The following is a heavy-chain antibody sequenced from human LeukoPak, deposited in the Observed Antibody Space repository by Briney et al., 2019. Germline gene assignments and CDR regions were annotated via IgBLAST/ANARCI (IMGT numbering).Heavy chain of an antibody. CDR3: ARRLTQYDCFDP. CDR2: TYYRSTWYN. V-gene: IGHV6-1*01. D-gene: IGHD2-2*01. J-gene: IGHJ5*02. Sequence: SQTLSLTCAISGDSVSSNSAAWNWNRQSPSRGLEWLGRTYYRSTWYNDYAVSVRGRITVNPDTSKNQFSLHLNSVTPEDTAVYYCARRLTQYDCFDPWGQGVLVTVSS. CDR1: GDSVSSNSAA.